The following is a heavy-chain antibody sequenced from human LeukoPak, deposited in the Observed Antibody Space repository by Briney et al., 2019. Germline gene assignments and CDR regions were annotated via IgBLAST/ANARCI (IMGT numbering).Heavy chain of an antibody. V-gene: IGHV3-23*01. CDR3: AELGITMIGGV. CDR2: ISGSGGST. J-gene: IGHJ6*04. CDR1: GFTSCSYV. D-gene: IGHD3-10*02. Sequence: PGGTLRLSCAVSGFTSCSYVMSSVREAPGKGLKWVSAISGSGGSTYYADSVKGRFTIYRDNTKNSLYLQMNSLRAEDTAVYYCAELGITMIGGVWGKGTTVTVSS.